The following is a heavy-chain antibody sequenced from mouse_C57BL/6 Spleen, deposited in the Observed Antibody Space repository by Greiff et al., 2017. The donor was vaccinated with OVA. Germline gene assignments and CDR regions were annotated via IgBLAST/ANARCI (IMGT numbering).Heavy chain of an antibody. V-gene: IGHV1-64*01. CDR1: GYTFTSYW. D-gene: IGHD2-4*01. CDR3: ARERDDYDAFDY. CDR2: IHPNSGST. J-gene: IGHJ2*01. Sequence: VQLQQSGAELVKPGASVKLSCKASGYTFTSYWMHWVKQRPGQGLEWIGMIHPNSGSTNYNEKFKSKATLTVDKSSSTAYMQLSSLTSEDSAVYYSARERDDYDAFDYWGQGTTLTVSS.